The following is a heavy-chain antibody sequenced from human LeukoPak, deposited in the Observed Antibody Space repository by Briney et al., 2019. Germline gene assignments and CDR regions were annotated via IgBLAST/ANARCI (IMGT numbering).Heavy chain of an antibody. CDR1: GGSISSYY. CDR2: IYYSGST. D-gene: IGHD3-10*01. J-gene: IGHJ4*02. CDR3: ARDDYYGSGSPGYFDY. Sequence: SETLSLTCTVSGGSISSYYWSWIRQPPGKGLEWIGYIYYSGSTNYNPSLKSRVTISVDTSKNQFSLKLSSVTAADTAVYYCARDDYYGSGSPGYFDYWGQGTLVTVSS. V-gene: IGHV4-59*01.